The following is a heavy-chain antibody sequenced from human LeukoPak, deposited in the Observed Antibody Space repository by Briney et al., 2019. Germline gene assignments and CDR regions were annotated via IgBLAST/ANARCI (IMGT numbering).Heavy chain of an antibody. V-gene: IGHV4-38-2*02. CDR1: GYSISSGYY. J-gene: IGHJ5*02. Sequence: SETLSLTCTVSGYSISSGYYWGWIRQPPGKGLEWIGSIYHSGSTYYNPSLKSRVTISVDTSKNQFSLKLSSVTAADTAVYYCARDWRYYGSGSYSQPHIWFDPWGQGTLVTVSS. CDR2: IYHSGST. D-gene: IGHD3-10*01. CDR3: ARDWRYYGSGSYSQPHIWFDP.